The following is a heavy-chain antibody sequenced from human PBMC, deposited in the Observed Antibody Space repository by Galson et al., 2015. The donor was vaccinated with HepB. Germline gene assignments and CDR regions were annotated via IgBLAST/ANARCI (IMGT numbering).Heavy chain of an antibody. D-gene: IGHD3-3*01. CDR3: ARSNAGLTIPPRSGHFGV. CDR1: GGSISSGGYY. CDR2: IYYSGST. J-gene: IGHJ6*02. Sequence: TLSLTCTVSGGSISSGGYYWSWIRQHPGKGLEWIGYIYYSGSTYYNPSLKSRVTISVDTSKNQSSLKLSSVTAADTAVYYCARSNAGLTIPPRSGHFGVWGQGTTVTVSS. V-gene: IGHV4-31*03.